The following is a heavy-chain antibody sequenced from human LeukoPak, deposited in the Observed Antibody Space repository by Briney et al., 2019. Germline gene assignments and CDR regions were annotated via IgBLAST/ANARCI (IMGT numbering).Heavy chain of an antibody. J-gene: IGHJ4*02. D-gene: IGHD2-2*01. CDR1: GFTFSSYG. CDR2: ISYDGSNK. CDR3: AIPSRVDY. Sequence: GGSLRLSCAASGFTFSSYGMHWVRQAPGKGLEWVAVISYDGSNKYYADSVKGRFTISRDNSKNTLYLQMNSLRAEDTVVYYCAIPSRVDYWGQGTLVTVSS. V-gene: IGHV3-30*03.